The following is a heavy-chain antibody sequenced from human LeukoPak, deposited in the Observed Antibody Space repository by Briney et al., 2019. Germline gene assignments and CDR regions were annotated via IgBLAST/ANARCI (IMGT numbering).Heavy chain of an antibody. CDR1: GFTFSSYG. Sequence: GGSLRLSCAASGFTFSSYGMHWVRQAPGKGLEWVAVISYDGSNKYYADSVKGRFTISRDNSKNTLYLQMNSLRAGDTAVYYCAKEDYDILTGYYDGAQTFDYWGQGTLVTVSS. CDR2: ISYDGSNK. CDR3: AKEDYDILTGYYDGAQTFDY. D-gene: IGHD3-9*01. V-gene: IGHV3-30*18. J-gene: IGHJ4*02.